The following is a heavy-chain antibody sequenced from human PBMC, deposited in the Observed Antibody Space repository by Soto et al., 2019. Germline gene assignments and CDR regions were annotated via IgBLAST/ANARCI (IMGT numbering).Heavy chain of an antibody. CDR1: GFNFRTHW. CDR3: GRDVRYCTSIDRRGEAYDI. V-gene: IGHV3-7*04. J-gene: IGHJ3*02. Sequence: EMQLVGSGGGLVQPGGSLRLSCVASGFNFRTHWMTWVRQAPGKGLEWVANIKEDGSEEYYVDSVRGRFAISRDNAKDSLYLQMNSVRVEDTAVYYCGRDVRYCTSIDRRGEAYDIRGQGTMVTVSS. D-gene: IGHD2-2*01. CDR2: IKEDGSEE.